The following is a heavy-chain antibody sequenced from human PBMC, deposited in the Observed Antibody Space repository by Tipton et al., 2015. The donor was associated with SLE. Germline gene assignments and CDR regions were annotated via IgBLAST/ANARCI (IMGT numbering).Heavy chain of an antibody. Sequence: QVQLVQSGPEVKKPGASVKVSCEASGYSFINFYVHWVRRAPGQGLEWMGMINPNGGSTTYAQRFQGRVTMTRDTATSTVYMELSGLRSEDTAMYYCAKDGEYCSITSCYIPNYFYYMDVWGKGTTVTVSS. CDR1: GYSFINFY. J-gene: IGHJ6*03. D-gene: IGHD2-2*02. CDR3: AKDGEYCSITSCYIPNYFYYMDV. CDR2: INPNGGST. V-gene: IGHV1-46*01.